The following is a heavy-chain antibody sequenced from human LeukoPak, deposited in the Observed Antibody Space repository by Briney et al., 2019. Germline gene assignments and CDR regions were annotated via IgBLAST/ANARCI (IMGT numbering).Heavy chain of an antibody. J-gene: IGHJ4*02. CDR3: AKSLTGWGFDY. Sequence: PGGSLRLSCATSGFTFSSYVMRWARQAPGEGLEWVSGVSGSGGTTYYADCVKGRFTISRDNSKNTLYLQMNSLRAEDTAVYYCAKSLTGWGFDYWGQGTLVTVSS. CDR2: VSGSGGTT. D-gene: IGHD3-9*01. V-gene: IGHV3-23*01. CDR1: GFTFSSYV.